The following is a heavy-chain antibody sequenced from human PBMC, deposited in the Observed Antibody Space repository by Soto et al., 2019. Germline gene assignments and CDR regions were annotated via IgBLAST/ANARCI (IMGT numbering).Heavy chain of an antibody. Sequence: SETLSLTCTVSGGSVSSGSYYFSWIRQPPGKGLEWIGYIYYSWSTKYNPSLKSRVTISVDTSKNQFCLKLSSVTTADTAVYYCARASSKYFDWLSAFDPWGQGTLVTVSS. D-gene: IGHD3-9*01. CDR2: IYYSWST. V-gene: IGHV4-61*01. CDR1: GGSVSSGSYY. J-gene: IGHJ5*02. CDR3: ARASSKYFDWLSAFDP.